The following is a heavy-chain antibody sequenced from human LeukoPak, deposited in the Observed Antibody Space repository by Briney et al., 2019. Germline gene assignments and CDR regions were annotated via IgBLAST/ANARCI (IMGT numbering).Heavy chain of an antibody. J-gene: IGHJ4*02. D-gene: IGHD5-12*01. V-gene: IGHV1-2*02. CDR2: INPNSGGT. Sequence: GASVKVSCKASGYTFTGYYMHWVRQAPGQGLEWMGWINPNSGGTTYAQRFQGRVTMTRDTSISTAYMELSRLRSDDTAVYYCARGYYGYSGYYDYWGQGTLVTVSS. CDR3: ARGYYGYSGYYDY. CDR1: GYTFTGYY.